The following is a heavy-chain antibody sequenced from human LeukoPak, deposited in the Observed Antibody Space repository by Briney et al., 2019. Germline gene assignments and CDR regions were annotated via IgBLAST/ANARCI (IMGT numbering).Heavy chain of an antibody. D-gene: IGHD3-10*01. Sequence: GGSLRLSCAASGFTFSDYYLSWIRQAPGKGLEWVSFISSRGNIIYYADSVKGRFTISRDNAKNSLYLQMNSLRAEDTAVYYCARDYGSGTYLIDPWGQGTLVTVSS. CDR3: ARDYGSGTYLIDP. CDR2: ISSRGNII. CDR1: GFTFSDYY. V-gene: IGHV3-11*04. J-gene: IGHJ5*02.